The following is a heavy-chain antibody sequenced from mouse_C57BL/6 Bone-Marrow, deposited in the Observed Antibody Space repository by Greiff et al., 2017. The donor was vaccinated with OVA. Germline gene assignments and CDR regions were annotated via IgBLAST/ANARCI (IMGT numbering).Heavy chain of an antibody. CDR3: ARSFYDYDGDFDV. CDR1: GYTFTSYW. D-gene: IGHD2-4*01. CDR2: IHPNSGST. J-gene: IGHJ1*03. Sequence: QVQLQQSGAELVKPGASVKLSCKASGYTFTSYWMHWVKQRPGQGLEWIGMIHPNSGSTNYNEKFKSKATLTVDKSSSTASMQLSSLTSEYSAVYYCARSFYDYDGDFDVWGTGTTVTVSS. V-gene: IGHV1-64*01.